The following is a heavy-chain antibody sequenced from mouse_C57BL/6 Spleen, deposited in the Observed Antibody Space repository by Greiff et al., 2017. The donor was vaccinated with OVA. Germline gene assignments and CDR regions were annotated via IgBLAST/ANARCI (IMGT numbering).Heavy chain of an antibody. CDR2: ISDGGSYT. Sequence: VQVVASGGGLVKPGGSLKLSCAASGFPFSSYAMSWVRRTPEKRLEWVATISDGGSYTYYPDNVKGRYTISRDNAQNHLYLQMSHLKTEDTAMYYFARASGRDSMDYWGQGTSVTVSS. J-gene: IGHJ4*01. CDR1: GFPFSSYA. CDR3: ARASGRDSMDY. V-gene: IGHV5-4*01. D-gene: IGHD3-1*01.